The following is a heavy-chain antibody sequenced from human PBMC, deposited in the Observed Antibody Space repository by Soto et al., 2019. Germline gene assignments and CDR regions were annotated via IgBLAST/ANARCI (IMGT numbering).Heavy chain of an antibody. Sequence: VGSLRLSCAASGFTFSSYAMSLVRQAPGKGLEWVSAISGSGGSTYYADSVKGRFTISRDNSKNTLYLQMNSLRAEDTAVYYCATTPRPYYYYYMDVWGKGTTVTVSS. CDR1: GFTFSSYA. J-gene: IGHJ6*03. CDR3: ATTPRPYYYYYMDV. V-gene: IGHV3-23*01. CDR2: ISGSGGST.